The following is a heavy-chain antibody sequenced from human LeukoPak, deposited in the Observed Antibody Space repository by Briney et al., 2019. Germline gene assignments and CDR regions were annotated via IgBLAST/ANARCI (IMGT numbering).Heavy chain of an antibody. V-gene: IGHV1-69*04. CDR1: GGTFSSYA. CDR3: ARDYGDYRFDP. Sequence: ASVKVSCKASGGTFSSYAISWVRQAPGQGLEWMGRIIPILGIANYAQKFQGRVTITADKSTSTAYMELSSLRSEDTAVYYCARDYGDYRFDPWGQGTLVTVSS. CDR2: IIPILGIA. J-gene: IGHJ5*02. D-gene: IGHD4-17*01.